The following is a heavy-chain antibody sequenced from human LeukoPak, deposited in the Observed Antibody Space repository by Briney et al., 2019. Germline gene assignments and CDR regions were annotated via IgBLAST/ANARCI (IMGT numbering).Heavy chain of an antibody. J-gene: IGHJ4*02. CDR3: ARHQLNYVLLWSEYFDY. Sequence: PSETLSLTCAVSGGSISSGGYSWSWIRQPPGKGLEWIGYIYHSGSTYYNPSLKSRVTISVDRSKNQFSLKLSSVTAADTAVYYCARHQLNYVLLWSEYFDYWGQGTLVTVSS. CDR1: GGSISSGGYS. V-gene: IGHV4-30-2*01. D-gene: IGHD3-10*01. CDR2: IYHSGST.